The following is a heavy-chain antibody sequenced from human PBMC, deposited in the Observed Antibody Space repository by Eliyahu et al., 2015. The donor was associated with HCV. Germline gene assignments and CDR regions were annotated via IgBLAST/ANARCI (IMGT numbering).Heavy chain of an antibody. D-gene: IGHD3-22*01. CDR1: GGSISSSNYY. CDR2: IYYSGST. Sequence: QLQLQESGPGLVKPSETLSLTCTVSGGSISSSNYYWGWIRQPPGKGLEWIGNIYYSGSTNYNPSLKSRVTISIDASKNQFSLRLSSVTAADTSVYYCARHAYHDTSVNYWGQGTLVTVSS. J-gene: IGHJ4*02. V-gene: IGHV4-39*01. CDR3: ARHAYHDTSVNY.